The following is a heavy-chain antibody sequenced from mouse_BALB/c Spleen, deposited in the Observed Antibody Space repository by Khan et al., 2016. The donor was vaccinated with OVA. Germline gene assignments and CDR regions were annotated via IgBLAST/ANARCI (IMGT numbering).Heavy chain of an antibody. V-gene: IGHV1-9*01. CDR1: GYTFSSYW. D-gene: IGHD2-2*01. Sequence: QVQLQQSGGDLMKPGASVKISCKATGYTFSSYWIEWVKQRPGHGLEWIGQIFPGSVSTTYNEKFKGKATFTADTSSNTAYMQLSSLPSEDSAVYYCARGGYGGFAYWGRGTLVTVSA. CDR3: ARGGYGGFAY. CDR2: IFPGSVST. J-gene: IGHJ3*01.